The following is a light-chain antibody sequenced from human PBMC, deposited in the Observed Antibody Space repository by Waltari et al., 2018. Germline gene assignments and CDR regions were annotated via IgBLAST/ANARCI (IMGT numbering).Light chain of an antibody. CDR2: WAS. J-gene: IGKJ1*01. CDR3: QQYSATPPT. Sequence: DIVMTQYPDSLAVSLGERATINCKSSQCFISSCNNKNYLTWFQQKAREPPKLLIYWASTRESGVPDRFSGSGSGTDFTLTISGLQAEDVEVYYCQQYSATPPTFGQGTKVEIK. V-gene: IGKV4-1*01. CDR1: QCFISSCNNKNY.